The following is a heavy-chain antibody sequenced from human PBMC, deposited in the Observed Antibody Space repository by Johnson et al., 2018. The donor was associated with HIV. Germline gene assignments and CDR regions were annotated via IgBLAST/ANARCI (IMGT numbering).Heavy chain of an antibody. J-gene: IGHJ3*02. Sequence: VQLVESGGGLVQPGGSMRLSCAASGFTFSSYAMSWVRQAPGKGLEWVSAISGSGGRTYYADCVEGRFTISRYNYKNTLYLQINSLRAEDTAVYYCAKDWSPVGAFDIWGQGTMVTVSS. CDR3: AKDWSPVGAFDI. CDR2: ISGSGGRT. CDR1: GFTFSSYA. V-gene: IGHV3-23*04. D-gene: IGHD2-15*01.